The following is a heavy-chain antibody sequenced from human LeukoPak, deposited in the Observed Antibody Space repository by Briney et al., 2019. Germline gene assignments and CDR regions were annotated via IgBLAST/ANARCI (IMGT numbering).Heavy chain of an antibody. CDR2: ISYDGSNK. CDR3: ARGPETMIDDAFDI. CDR1: GFTFSSYA. V-gene: IGHV3-30*04. Sequence: GRSLRLSCAASGFTFSSYAMHWVRQAPGKGLEWVAVISYDGSNKYYADSVKGRFTISRDNSKNTLYLQMNSLRAEDTAVYYCARGPETMIDDAFDIWGQGTMVTVSS. D-gene: IGHD3-22*01. J-gene: IGHJ3*02.